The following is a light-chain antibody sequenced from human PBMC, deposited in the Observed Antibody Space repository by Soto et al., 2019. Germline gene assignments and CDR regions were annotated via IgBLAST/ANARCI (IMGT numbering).Light chain of an antibody. V-gene: IGKV1-12*01. CDR3: LQVYNFPRK. J-gene: IGKJ1*01. Sequence: DIQMTQSPSFVSASIGDRVTITCRASQDIGVRLAWFQQKPGKAPKYLIQSASSLQSGVPSTFTGSGSGTDFTISINSMHTEDFATYYCLQVYNFPRKFGQGTTGDIK. CDR1: QDIGVR. CDR2: SAS.